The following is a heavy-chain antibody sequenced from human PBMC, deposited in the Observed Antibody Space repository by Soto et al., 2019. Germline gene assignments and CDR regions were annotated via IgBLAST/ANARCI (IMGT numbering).Heavy chain of an antibody. Sequence: QVQLQESGPGLVKPSETLSLTCTVSGGSISSYYWSWIRQPAGKGLEWIGRIYTSGSTNYNPSLTSRVTMSVDTSKNQFSLKLSSVTAADTAVYYCARGGGIAAAGYRYGMDVWGQGTTVTVSS. CDR2: IYTSGST. J-gene: IGHJ6*02. CDR3: ARGGGIAAAGYRYGMDV. D-gene: IGHD6-13*01. CDR1: GGSISSYY. V-gene: IGHV4-4*07.